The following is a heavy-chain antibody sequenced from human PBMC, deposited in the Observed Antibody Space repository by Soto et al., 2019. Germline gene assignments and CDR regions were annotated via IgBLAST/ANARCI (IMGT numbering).Heavy chain of an antibody. J-gene: IGHJ4*02. CDR2: ISAYNANA. CDR3: ARENSYFDY. Sequence: QIQLLQSGAEVKKPGASVKVTCKASGYTFRNFGISWVRQAPGQGLEWMGWISAYNANANYAPRFQGRLTMTADTSTSTAYMELRSLRSDDTAVYYCARENSYFDYCGQGTLVTVSS. V-gene: IGHV1-18*01. CDR1: GYTFRNFG.